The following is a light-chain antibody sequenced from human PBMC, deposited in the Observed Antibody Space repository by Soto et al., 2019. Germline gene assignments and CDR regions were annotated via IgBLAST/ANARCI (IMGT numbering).Light chain of an antibody. CDR2: EVS. CDR1: SSDVGGYNY. V-gene: IGLV2-8*01. Sequence: QAVVTQPPSASGSPGQSVTISCTGTSSDVGGYNYVSWYQQHPGKAPKLMISEVSKRPSGVPDRFSGSKSGNTASLTVSGLQAEDEADYYCTSYAGSNNLVVFGTGTKVTVL. CDR3: TSYAGSNNLVV. J-gene: IGLJ1*01.